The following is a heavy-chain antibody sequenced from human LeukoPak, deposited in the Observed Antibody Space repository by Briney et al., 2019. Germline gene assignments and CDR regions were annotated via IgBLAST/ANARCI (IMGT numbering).Heavy chain of an antibody. Sequence: GGSLRLSCAASGFTFSSSAMSWVRQAPGKGLEWVSAISGSGGSTYYADSVKGRFTISRDNSKNTLYLQMNSLRAEDTAVYYCAKDRVTIPLGNWFDPWGQGTLVTVSS. CDR3: AKDRVTIPLGNWFDP. J-gene: IGHJ5*02. V-gene: IGHV3-23*01. D-gene: IGHD3-16*01. CDR1: GFTFSSSA. CDR2: ISGSGGST.